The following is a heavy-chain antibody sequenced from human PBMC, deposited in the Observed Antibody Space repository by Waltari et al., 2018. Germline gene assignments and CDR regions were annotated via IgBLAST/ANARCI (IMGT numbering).Heavy chain of an antibody. CDR3: ARQSRDGYNFDWFDH. Sequence: PLVQSGAEVQKPRFSVSVSCTASGGNFSCYDIRLARQAPGQGLQWMAGIIPICGTTNYAQKFQDRVTSTTYESTSTVYMERLSFGSEDKAEYYCARQSRDGYNFDWFDHWGEGTLVTVAS. D-gene: IGHD5-12*01. V-gene: IGHV1-69*01. CDR1: GGNFSCYD. J-gene: IGHJ5*02. CDR2: IIPICGTT.